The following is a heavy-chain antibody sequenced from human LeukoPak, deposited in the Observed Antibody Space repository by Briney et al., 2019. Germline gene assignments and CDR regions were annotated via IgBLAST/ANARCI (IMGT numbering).Heavy chain of an antibody. J-gene: IGHJ6*02. D-gene: IGHD3-22*01. CDR2: IIPIFGTA. Sequence: GASVKVSCKASGGTFSSYAISWVRQAPGQGLEWMGGIIPIFGTANYAQKFQGRVTITADESTSTAYMELSSLRSEDTAVYYCARPFDSSGYYYGMGVWGQGTTVTVSS. CDR3: ARPFDSSGYYYGMGV. CDR1: GGTFSSYA. V-gene: IGHV1-69*13.